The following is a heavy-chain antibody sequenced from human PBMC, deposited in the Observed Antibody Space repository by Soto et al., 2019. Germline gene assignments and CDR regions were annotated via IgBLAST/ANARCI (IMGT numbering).Heavy chain of an antibody. Sequence: SETLSLTCTVSGGSVSSGDYYWSWIRQPPGKGLEWIGYIYYSGNTNYNPSLKSRVIISVDTSKNLFSLKLTSVTAADTAVYYCARVPVDTSMIYWLDPWGQGTLVTVSS. CDR3: ARVPVDTSMIYWLDP. CDR2: IYYSGNT. J-gene: IGHJ5*02. V-gene: IGHV4-61*08. D-gene: IGHD5-18*01. CDR1: GGSVSSGDYY.